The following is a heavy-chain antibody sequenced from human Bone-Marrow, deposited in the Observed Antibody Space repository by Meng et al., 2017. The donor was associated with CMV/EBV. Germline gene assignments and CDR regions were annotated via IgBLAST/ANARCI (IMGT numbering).Heavy chain of an antibody. CDR1: GFTFSNYD. V-gene: IGHV3-13*01. Sequence: GESLKISCAASGFTFSNYDMHWVGQATGKGLEWVSTIGTAGDTYYPGSVKGRFTVSRENAKNSLYLQMNSLRAGDTAVYYCARGLRAAAAHDAFDIWGQGTMVT. CDR2: IGTAGDT. CDR3: ARGLRAAAAHDAFDI. J-gene: IGHJ3*02. D-gene: IGHD6-13*01.